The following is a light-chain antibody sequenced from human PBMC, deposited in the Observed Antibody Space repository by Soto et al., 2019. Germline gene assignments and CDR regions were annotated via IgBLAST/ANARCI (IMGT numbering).Light chain of an antibody. CDR1: KSVSDNS. V-gene: IGKV3-20*01. Sequence: DSVLTQSPGTLSLSPGERATLSCRASKSVSDNSIVCYQQRPGQAPRLLIYDASSRATGIPDSISRSASGADFTLTISRLEPEDFGVYYCQYYGCSFTFGGGTKVYIK. J-gene: IGKJ4*01. CDR2: DAS. CDR3: QYYGCSFT.